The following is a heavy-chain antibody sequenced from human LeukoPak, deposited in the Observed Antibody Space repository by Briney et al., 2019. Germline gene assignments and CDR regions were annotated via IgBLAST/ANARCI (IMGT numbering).Heavy chain of an antibody. CDR1: GGSISSYY. D-gene: IGHD3-9*01. J-gene: IGHJ6*03. Sequence: SETLSLTCTVSGGSISSYYWSWIRQPPGKGLEWIGEINHSGSTNYNPPLKSRVTISVDTSKNQFSLKLSSVTAADTAVYYCARLRPINKNYDILTGWGRGYYYYYYMDVWGKGTTVTISS. V-gene: IGHV4-34*01. CDR2: INHSGST. CDR3: ARLRPINKNYDILTGWGRGYYYYYYMDV.